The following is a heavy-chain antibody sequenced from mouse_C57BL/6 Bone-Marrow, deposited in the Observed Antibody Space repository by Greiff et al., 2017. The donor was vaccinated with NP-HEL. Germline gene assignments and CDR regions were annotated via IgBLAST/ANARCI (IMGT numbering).Heavy chain of an antibody. CDR2: ISSGGSYT. D-gene: IGHD2-2*01. V-gene: IGHV5-6*02. CDR1: GFTFSSYG. CDR3: ARRVYYGYGGDY. Sequence: EVMLVESGGDLVKPGGSLKLSCAASGFTFSSYGMSWVRQTPDKRLEWVATISSGGSYTYYPDSVKGRFTISRDNAKNTLYLQMSSLKSEDTAMYYCARRVYYGYGGDYWGQGTTLTVSS. J-gene: IGHJ2*01.